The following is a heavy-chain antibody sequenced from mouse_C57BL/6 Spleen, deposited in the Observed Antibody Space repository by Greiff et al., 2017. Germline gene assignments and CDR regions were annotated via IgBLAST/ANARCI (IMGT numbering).Heavy chain of an antibody. CDR2: IDPSDSET. CDR1: GYTFTSYW. V-gene: IGHV1-52*01. D-gene: IGHD1-1*01. Sequence: QVQLQQPGAELVRPGSSVKLSCKASGYTFTSYWMHWVKQRPIQGLEGIGNIDPSDSETHYNQKFKDKATLTVDKSSSTAYMQLSSLTSEDSAVYYCARSGSLYGSSYPWYFDVWGTGTTVTVSS. CDR3: ARSGSLYGSSYPWYFDV. J-gene: IGHJ1*03.